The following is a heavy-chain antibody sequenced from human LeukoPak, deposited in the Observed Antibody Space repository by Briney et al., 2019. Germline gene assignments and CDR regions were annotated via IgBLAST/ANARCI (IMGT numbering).Heavy chain of an antibody. CDR1: GFTFGDYA. CDR3: ARGSPHLADAFDI. J-gene: IGHJ3*02. D-gene: IGHD3-3*02. V-gene: IGHV3-48*01. Sequence: PGGSLRLSCTTSGFTFGDYAMTWVRQAPGKGLEWVSYISSSGSTIYYADSVKGRFTISRDNSKNTLYLQMNSLRAEDTAVYSCARGSPHLADAFDIWGQGTMVTVSS. CDR2: ISSSGSTI.